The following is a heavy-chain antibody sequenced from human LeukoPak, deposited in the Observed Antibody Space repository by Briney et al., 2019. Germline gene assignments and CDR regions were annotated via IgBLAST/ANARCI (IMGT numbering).Heavy chain of an antibody. CDR2: INSDGSST. V-gene: IGHV3-74*01. J-gene: IGHJ2*01. Sequence: PGGSLRLSCAASGFTFSSYWMHWVRQAPGKGLVWVSRINSDGSSTSYADSVKGRFTSSRDNAKNTLYLQMNSLRAEDTAVYYCARTQGGNWYFDLWGRGTLVTVSS. CDR3: ARTQGGNWYFDL. CDR1: GFTFSSYW. D-gene: IGHD1-26*01.